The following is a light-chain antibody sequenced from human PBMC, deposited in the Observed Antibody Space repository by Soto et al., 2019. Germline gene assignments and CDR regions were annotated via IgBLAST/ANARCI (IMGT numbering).Light chain of an antibody. CDR3: QQYGSSPPFT. J-gene: IGKJ4*01. Sequence: EIVLTQSPGTLSLSPGERATLSCRASQSVSSSYLAWYQQKPGQAPRLLIYGASSRATGIPDRFSGSGSGTDFTLTLSRLEPEDSAVYYFQQYGSSPPFTFGGVTKVEI. CDR1: QSVSSSY. V-gene: IGKV3-20*01. CDR2: GAS.